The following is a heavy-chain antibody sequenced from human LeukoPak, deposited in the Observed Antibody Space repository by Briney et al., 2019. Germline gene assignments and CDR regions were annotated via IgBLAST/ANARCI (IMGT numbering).Heavy chain of an antibody. V-gene: IGHV3-23*01. D-gene: IGHD2-15*01. CDR2: ISGSGGNT. J-gene: IGHJ4*02. CDR3: AKGGAYCSGGSCHFDY. CDR1: GFTFSNYA. Sequence: GGSLRLSCAASGFTFSNYAMSWVRQAPGKGLEWVSDISGSGGNTYYADSVKGRFTTSRDDSKNTLYLQMNSLRAEDTAVYYCAKGGAYCSGGSCHFDYWGQGALVTVSS.